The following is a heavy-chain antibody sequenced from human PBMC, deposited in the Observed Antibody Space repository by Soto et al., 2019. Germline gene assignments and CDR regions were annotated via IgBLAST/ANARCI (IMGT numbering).Heavy chain of an antibody. J-gene: IGHJ4*02. CDR2: IWYDGSNK. CDR3: ARDQGYYDSSGYPDY. D-gene: IGHD3-22*01. V-gene: IGHV3-33*01. Sequence: GGSLRLSCAAPGFTFSSYGMHWVRQAPGKGLEWVAVIWYDGSNKYYADSVKGRFTISRDNSKNTLYLQMNSLRAEDTAVYYCARDQGYYDSSGYPDYWGQGTLVTVSS. CDR1: GFTFSSYG.